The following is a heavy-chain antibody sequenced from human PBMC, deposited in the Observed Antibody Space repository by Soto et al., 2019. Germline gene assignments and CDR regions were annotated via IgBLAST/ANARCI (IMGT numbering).Heavy chain of an antibody. CDR1: GGSISSGGYS. J-gene: IGHJ4*02. V-gene: IGHV4-30-2*01. D-gene: IGHD6-13*01. CDR2: IYHSGST. Sequence: QLQLQESGSGLVKPSQTLSLTCAVSGGSISSGGYSWSWIRQPPGKGLEWIGYIYHSGSTYYNPSLKSRVTISVDRSKNQFSLKLSSVTAADTAMYYCARARDSSSWYEGFDFDYWGQGTLVTVSS. CDR3: ARARDSSSWYEGFDFDY.